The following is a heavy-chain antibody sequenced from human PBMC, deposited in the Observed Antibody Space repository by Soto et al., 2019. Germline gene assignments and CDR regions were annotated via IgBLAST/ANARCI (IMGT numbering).Heavy chain of an antibody. D-gene: IGHD3-10*01. CDR2: ISVTVGIT. CDR1: GFTFSDYS. CDR3: SRWSGDGDL. Sequence: EVQLLESGGGLVQPGGSLRLSCAASGFTFSDYSVTWVRQAPGKGLEWVSGISVTVGITFYADSVKGRFTISRDNSKNAVELQMNSLRAEDTAIYYCSRWSGDGDLWGQGTLVTGSS. J-gene: IGHJ4*02. V-gene: IGHV3-23*01.